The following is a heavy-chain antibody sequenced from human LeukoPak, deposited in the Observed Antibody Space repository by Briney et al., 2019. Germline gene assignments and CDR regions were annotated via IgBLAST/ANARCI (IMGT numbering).Heavy chain of an antibody. CDR1: GGSISSIIYY. Sequence: SETLSLTCTVSGGSISSIIYYWGWIRQPPGKGLEWIGSIYYRGSTYYNPSLKSRVTISVDTSENQFSLKLNSATAADTAVYYCARCYRGEFDYWGQGTLVTVSS. J-gene: IGHJ4*02. V-gene: IGHV4-39*01. CDR2: IYYRGST. CDR3: ARCYRGEFDY. D-gene: IGHD5-12*01.